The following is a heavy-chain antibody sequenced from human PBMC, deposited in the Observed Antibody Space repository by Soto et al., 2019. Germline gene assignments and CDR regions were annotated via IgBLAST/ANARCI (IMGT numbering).Heavy chain of an antibody. D-gene: IGHD6-13*01. V-gene: IGHV1-3*01. CDR3: ARGQQQLVPGFDY. CDR1: GYTFTSYA. J-gene: IGHJ4*02. Sequence: ASVKVSCKASGYTFTSYAMHWLRQAPGQRLEWMGWINAGNGNTKYSQKFQGRVTITRDTSASTAYMELSSLRSEDTAVYYCARGQQQLVPGFDYWGQGTLVTVSS. CDR2: INAGNGNT.